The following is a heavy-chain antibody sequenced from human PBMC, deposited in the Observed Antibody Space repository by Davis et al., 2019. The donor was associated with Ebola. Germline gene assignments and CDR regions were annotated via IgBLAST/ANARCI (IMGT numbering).Heavy chain of an antibody. D-gene: IGHD6-25*01. CDR3: ARFSSGWPDYYGIDV. V-gene: IGHV4-59*01. Sequence: MPSETLSLTCTVSGGSISSDYCTWIRQSPGKGLEWIGHIYYSGSTNYNPSLKSRVTISADTSKKQFSLKLTSVSAADTAVYYCARFSSGWPDYYGIDVWGRGTTVTVSS. CDR1: GGSISSDY. CDR2: IYYSGST. J-gene: IGHJ6*02.